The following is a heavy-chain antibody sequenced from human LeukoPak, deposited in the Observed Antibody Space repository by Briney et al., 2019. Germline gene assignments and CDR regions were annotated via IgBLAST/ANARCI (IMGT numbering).Heavy chain of an antibody. J-gene: IGHJ4*02. D-gene: IGHD3-10*01. V-gene: IGHV4-39*07. CDR3: ARGAYYYGSGKIFDY. Sequence: PSETLSLTCTVSGGSISSSSYYWGWIRQPPGKGLEWIGSIYYSGSTYYNPSLKSRVTMSVDTSKNQFSLKLSSVTAADTAVYYCARGAYYYGSGKIFDYWGQGTLVTVSS. CDR1: GGSISSSSYY. CDR2: IYYSGST.